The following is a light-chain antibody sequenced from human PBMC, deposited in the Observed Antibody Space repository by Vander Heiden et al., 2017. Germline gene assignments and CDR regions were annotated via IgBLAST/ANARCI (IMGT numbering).Light chain of an antibody. CDR3: QQSYSTLRFT. CDR1: QSISSY. Sequence: DIQMTQSPSSLSASVGDRVTITCRASQSISSYLNWYQQKPGKAPKLLIYAASSLQSGVPSRFSGSGSGTDFTLTISSLQPEDFATYYCQQSYSTLRFTFGPGTNVDIK. CDR2: AAS. J-gene: IGKJ3*01. V-gene: IGKV1-39*01.